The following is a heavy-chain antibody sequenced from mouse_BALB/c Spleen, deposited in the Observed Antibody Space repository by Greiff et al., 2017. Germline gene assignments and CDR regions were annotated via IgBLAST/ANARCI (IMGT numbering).Heavy chain of an antibody. CDR2: INPYNGAT. D-gene: IGHD2-4*01. Sequence: EVQLQQSGPELVKPGASVKISCKASGYSFTGYYMHWVKQSHVKSLEWIGRINPYNGATSYNQNFKDKASLTVDKSSSTAYMELHSLTSEDSAVYYCARSSYYDYDFFDYWGQGTTLTVSS. CDR1: GYSFTGYY. CDR3: ARSSYYDYDFFDY. V-gene: IGHV1-26*01. J-gene: IGHJ2*01.